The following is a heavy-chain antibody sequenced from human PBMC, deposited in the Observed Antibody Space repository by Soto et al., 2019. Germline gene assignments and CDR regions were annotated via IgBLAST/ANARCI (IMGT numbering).Heavy chain of an antibody. D-gene: IGHD3-10*02. CDR3: AGAVSDFDVRRYRTSYFHQ. V-gene: IGHV4-31*03. CDR2: IDNSGST. CDR1: GASVSTGVYY. J-gene: IGHJ4*02. Sequence: QVQLDESGPGLVQPSQTLSLSCTVSGASVSTGVYYWTWIRQHPGKGLEWIGYIDNSGSTYYNPSLTGRVDISVDTSKNQFSLNLQSLTAADTAFYYCAGAVSDFDVRRYRTSYFHQWGQGILVTVSS.